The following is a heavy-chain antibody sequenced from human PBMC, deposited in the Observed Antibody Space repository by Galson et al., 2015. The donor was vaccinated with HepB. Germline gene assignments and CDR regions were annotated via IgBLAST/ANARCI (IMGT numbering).Heavy chain of an antibody. CDR2: IKQDGSEK. CDR1: GFTFSSYW. V-gene: IGHV3-7*03. CDR3: AKDLGPYGDSGGGAFDY. Sequence: SLRLSCAASGFTFSSYWMSWVRQAPGKGLEWVANIKQDGSEKYYVDSVKGRFTISRDNAKNSLYLQMNSLRAEDTALYYCAKDLGPYGDSGGGAFDYWGQGTLVTVSS. J-gene: IGHJ4*02. D-gene: IGHD4-17*01.